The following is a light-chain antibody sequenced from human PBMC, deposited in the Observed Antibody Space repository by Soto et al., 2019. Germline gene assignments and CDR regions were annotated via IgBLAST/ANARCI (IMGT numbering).Light chain of an antibody. CDR3: SSYAGINTVV. CDR2: EVS. J-gene: IGLJ2*01. V-gene: IGLV2-8*01. Sequence: QSALTQPPSAPGSPGQSVTISCTGTSSDVGGYNYVSWYQQHPGKAPKLILYEVSERPSGVPDRFSGSKSGNTASLTVSGLQAEDDADYYCSSYAGINTVVFGGGTKLTVL. CDR1: SSDVGGYNY.